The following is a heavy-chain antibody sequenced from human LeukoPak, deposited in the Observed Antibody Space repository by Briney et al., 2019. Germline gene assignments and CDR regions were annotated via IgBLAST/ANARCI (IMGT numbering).Heavy chain of an antibody. J-gene: IGHJ4*02. CDR3: ARGRHRFGDLDY. V-gene: IGHV1-8*03. D-gene: IGHD3-10*01. Sequence: ASVKVSCKASGYTFTSYDINWVRQATGQGLEWMGWMNPNSGITGYAQKFQGRVTTTRNTSISTAYMELSSLRSEDTAVYYCARGRHRFGDLDYWGQGTLVSVS. CDR2: MNPNSGIT. CDR1: GYTFTSYD.